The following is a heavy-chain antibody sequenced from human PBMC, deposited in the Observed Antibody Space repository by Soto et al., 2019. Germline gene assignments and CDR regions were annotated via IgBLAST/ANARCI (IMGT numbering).Heavy chain of an antibody. J-gene: IGHJ4*02. Sequence: SETLSLTCTVSGGSISSSSYYWGWIRQPPGKGLEWIGSIYYSGSTYYNPSLKSRVTISVDTSKNQFSLKLSSVTAADTAVYYCARHLRAILTGYSVLYYFDYWGQGTLVTVS. D-gene: IGHD3-9*01. V-gene: IGHV4-39*01. CDR3: ARHLRAILTGYSVLYYFDY. CDR1: GGSISSSSYY. CDR2: IYYSGST.